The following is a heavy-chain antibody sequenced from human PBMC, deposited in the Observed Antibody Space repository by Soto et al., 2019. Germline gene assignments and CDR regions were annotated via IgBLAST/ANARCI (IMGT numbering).Heavy chain of an antibody. Sequence: ASVKVSCKASGYTFTSYNIRWVRQAPGQGLEWMGIINPSGGSTSYAQKFQGRVTMTRDTSTSTVYMELSSLRSEDTAVYYCARDSNSYYDSSGYYAFDIWGQGTMVTVS. J-gene: IGHJ3*02. CDR3: ARDSNSYYDSSGYYAFDI. V-gene: IGHV1-46*01. CDR1: GYTFTSYN. D-gene: IGHD3-22*01. CDR2: INPSGGST.